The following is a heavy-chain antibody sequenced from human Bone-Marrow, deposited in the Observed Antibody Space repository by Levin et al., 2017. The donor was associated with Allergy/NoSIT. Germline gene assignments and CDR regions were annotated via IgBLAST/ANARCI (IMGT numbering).Heavy chain of an antibody. V-gene: IGHV3-7*01. J-gene: IGHJ5*02. CDR2: IKQDGREK. CDR1: GFTFSRYW. D-gene: IGHD5-18*01. Sequence: GESLKISCAASGFTFSRYWMSWVRQAPGKGLEWVANIKQDGREKYYVDSVRGRFTISRDNAKNSLYLQMNSLRAEDTAVYYCARDPDDSYGYRSSNWFDPWGQGTLVTVSS. CDR3: ARDPDDSYGYRSSNWFDP.